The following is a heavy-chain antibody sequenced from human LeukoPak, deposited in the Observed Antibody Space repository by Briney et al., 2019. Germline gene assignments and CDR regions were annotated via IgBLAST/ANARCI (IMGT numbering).Heavy chain of an antibody. CDR3: AEDPFEALLWFGELFPGGGPYDAFDI. J-gene: IGHJ3*02. CDR2: ISGSGGST. Sequence: PGGSLRLSCAASGFTFSSYAMSWVRQAPGKGLEWVSAISGSGGSTYYADSVKGRFTISRDNSKNTLYLQMNSLRAEDTAVYYCAEDPFEALLWFGELFPGGGPYDAFDIWGQGTMVTVSS. CDR1: GFTFSSYA. D-gene: IGHD3-10*01. V-gene: IGHV3-23*01.